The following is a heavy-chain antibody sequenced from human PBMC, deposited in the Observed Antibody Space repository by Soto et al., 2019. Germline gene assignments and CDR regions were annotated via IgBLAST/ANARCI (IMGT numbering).Heavy chain of an antibody. CDR1: RFTFSSYS. V-gene: IGHV3-21*01. J-gene: IGHJ6*02. Sequence: GGYLRLSLATSRFTFSSYSMNWIRQSPGKRLEWVSSISSSSSYIYYADSVKGRFTISRDNAKNSLYLQMNSLRAEDTAVYYCARATQVFIAAAGTFHYGMDVWGQGTTVTGS. CDR2: ISSSSSYI. D-gene: IGHD6-13*01. CDR3: ARATQVFIAAAGTFHYGMDV.